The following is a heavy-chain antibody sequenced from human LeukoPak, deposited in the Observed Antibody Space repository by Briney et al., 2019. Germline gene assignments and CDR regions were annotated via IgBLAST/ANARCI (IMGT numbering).Heavy chain of an antibody. CDR2: IVVGSGNT. Sequence: ASVKVSCKASGFTFTSSAVQWVRQARGQRLEWIGWIVVGSGNTNYAQKFQERVTITRDMSTSTAYMELSSLRSEDTAVYYCAADTHDFWSTDYWGQGTLVTVSS. CDR1: GFTFTSSA. D-gene: IGHD3-3*01. CDR3: AADTHDFWSTDY. J-gene: IGHJ4*02. V-gene: IGHV1-58*01.